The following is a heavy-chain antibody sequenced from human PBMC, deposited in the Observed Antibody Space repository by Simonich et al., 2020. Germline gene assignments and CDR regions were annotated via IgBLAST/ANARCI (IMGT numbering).Heavy chain of an antibody. CDR3: ARRANWNWYFDL. Sequence: QVQLQQWGAGLLKPSETLSLTCAVYGGSFSGYYWIWIRQPPGKGLEWIGEINHSGSTNYNPSLRSRVTISVDTSKNQFSLKLSSVTAADTAVYYCARRANWNWYFDLWGRGTLVTVSS. CDR1: GGSFSGYY. V-gene: IGHV4-34*01. J-gene: IGHJ2*01. CDR2: INHSGST. D-gene: IGHD1-1*01.